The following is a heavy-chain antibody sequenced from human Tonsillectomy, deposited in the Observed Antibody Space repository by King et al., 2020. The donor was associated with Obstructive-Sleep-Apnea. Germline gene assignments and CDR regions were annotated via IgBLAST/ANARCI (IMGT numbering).Heavy chain of an antibody. CDR3: VKDMRPGGADV. CDR2: IHWDTDDL. Sequence: VQLVESGGGLVQPGGSLRLSCTISGFFTAEHAIHWVRQAPGEGLELVSGIHWDTDDLGYADSVKGRFTISRDNAKNSLYLQMNSLRSEDTAFYYCVKDMRPGGADVWGQGTTVTVSS. V-gene: IGHV3-9*02. CDR1: GFFTAEHA. D-gene: IGHD1-14*01. J-gene: IGHJ6*02.